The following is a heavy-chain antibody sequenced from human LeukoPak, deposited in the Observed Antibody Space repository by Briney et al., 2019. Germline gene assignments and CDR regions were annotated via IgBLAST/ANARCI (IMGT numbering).Heavy chain of an antibody. J-gene: IGHJ6*02. CDR2: ISGSGGST. CDR1: GFTFSSYA. V-gene: IGHV3-23*01. D-gene: IGHD2-2*01. CDR3: ARGDCSSSSCSGFYGMDV. Sequence: GGSLRLSCAASGFTFSSYAMSWVRQAPGKGLEWVSVISGSGGSTYYADSVKGRFTVSRDNSKNTLYMELNSLRAEDTAVYYCARGDCSSSSCSGFYGMDVWGQGTTVTVSS.